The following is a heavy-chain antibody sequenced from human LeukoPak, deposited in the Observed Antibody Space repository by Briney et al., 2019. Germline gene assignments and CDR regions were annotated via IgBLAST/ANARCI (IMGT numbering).Heavy chain of an antibody. CDR1: GGSISSYY. CDR2: IYTSGST. J-gene: IGHJ5*02. CDR3: ARHSPNWFDP. V-gene: IGHV4-4*09. D-gene: IGHD6-13*01. Sequence: SETLSLTCTVSGGSISSYYWSWIRQPPGKGLEWIGYIYTSGSTNYNTSLKSRVTISVDTSKNQFSLKLSSVTAADTAVYYCARHSPNWFDPWGQGTLVTVSS.